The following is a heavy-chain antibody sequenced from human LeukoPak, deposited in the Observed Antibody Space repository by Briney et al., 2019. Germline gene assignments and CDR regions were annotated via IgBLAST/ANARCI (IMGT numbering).Heavy chain of an antibody. CDR3: AREIFNGFDI. CDR1: GFTFRSYA. Sequence: GESLRLSCAGSGFTFRSYAMHWVRQAPGKGLEWVAVISYDGSNKDYADSVKGRFTISRDNSKNTLFLQMNSLRAEDTAVYYCAREIFNGFDIWGQGTMVTVSS. J-gene: IGHJ3*02. V-gene: IGHV3-30-3*01. CDR2: ISYDGSNK.